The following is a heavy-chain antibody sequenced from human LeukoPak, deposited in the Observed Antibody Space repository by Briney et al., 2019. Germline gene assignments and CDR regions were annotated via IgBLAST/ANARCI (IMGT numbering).Heavy chain of an antibody. CDR3: ARAGDGYNSPIDY. J-gene: IGHJ4*02. CDR2: ISSSSLYI. D-gene: IGHD5-24*01. V-gene: IGHV3-21*01. CDR1: GFTLSTYS. Sequence: GGSLRISCAASGFTLSTYSLNWGRQAPGKGLGWVSPISSSSLYIYYPDSVKGRFTIPRDNAKNSLFLQMNSLRAEDTAVYYCARAGDGYNSPIDYWGQGTLVTVSS.